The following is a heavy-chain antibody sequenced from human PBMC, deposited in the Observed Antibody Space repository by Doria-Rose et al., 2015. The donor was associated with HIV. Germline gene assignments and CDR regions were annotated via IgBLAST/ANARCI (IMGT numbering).Heavy chain of an antibody. CDR3: ARIKSSRWYHKYYFDF. D-gene: IGHD6-13*01. CDR2: SFSDDER. Sequence: TLKESGPVLVKPTETLTLTCTVSGVSLSSPGMGVSWIRQPPGKALEWLANSFSDDERSYKTSLKSRRTISRVTSKSQVVLTMTDMDPVDTATYYCARIKSSRWYHKYYFDFWGQGTLVIVSA. CDR1: GVSLSSPGMG. J-gene: IGHJ4*02. V-gene: IGHV2-26*01.